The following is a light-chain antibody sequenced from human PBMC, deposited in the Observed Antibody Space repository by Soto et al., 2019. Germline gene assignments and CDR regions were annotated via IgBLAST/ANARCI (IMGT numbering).Light chain of an antibody. CDR2: GAS. CDR1: QSVNSN. CDR3: QQYNNWPPWT. V-gene: IGKV3-15*01. Sequence: EIVMTQSPATLSVSPGDTATLSCRASQSVNSNLAWYQQKPGQAPRLLISGASTSATGIPARFSGSGSGTEFTLIISSLQSEDFAVYYCQQYNNWPPWTFGQGTKV. J-gene: IGKJ1*01.